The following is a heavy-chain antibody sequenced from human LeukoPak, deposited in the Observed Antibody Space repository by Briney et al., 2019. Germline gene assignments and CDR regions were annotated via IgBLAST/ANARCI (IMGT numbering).Heavy chain of an antibody. Sequence: SETLSLTCTVSGGSISSGDYYWSWIRQPPGKGLGWIGYIYYSGSTYYNPSLKSRVTISVDTSKNQFSLKLSSVTAADTAVYYCARGSGGSFPSWFDPWGQGTLVTVSS. CDR2: IYYSGST. V-gene: IGHV4-30-4*01. J-gene: IGHJ5*02. CDR3: ARGSGGSFPSWFDP. CDR1: GGSISSGDYY. D-gene: IGHD2-15*01.